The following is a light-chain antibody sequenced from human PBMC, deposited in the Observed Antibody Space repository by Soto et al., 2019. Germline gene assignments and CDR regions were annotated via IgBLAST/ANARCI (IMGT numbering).Light chain of an antibody. CDR3: SSYTSSSTWV. CDR1: SSDVGGYNY. CDR2: EVS. J-gene: IGLJ3*02. V-gene: IGLV2-11*01. Sequence: QSALTQPRSVSGSPGQSVTVSCTGTSSDVGGYNYVSWYQQHPGKAPKVMIYEVSNRPSGVSDRFSGSRSGNTASLTISGLQAEDESDYYCSSYTSSSTWVFGGGTKLTVL.